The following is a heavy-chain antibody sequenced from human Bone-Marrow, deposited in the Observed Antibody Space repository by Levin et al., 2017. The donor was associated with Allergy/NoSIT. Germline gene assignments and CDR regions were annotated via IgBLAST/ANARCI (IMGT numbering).Heavy chain of an antibody. Sequence: ASVKVSCKASGYTFTSYGISWVRQAPGQGLEWMGWISAYNGNTNYAQKLQGRVTMTTDTSTSTAYMELRSLRSDDTAVYYCARNGSRDTAMELSAFDIWGQGTMVTVSS. D-gene: IGHD5-18*01. V-gene: IGHV1-18*01. CDR2: ISAYNGNT. J-gene: IGHJ3*02. CDR1: GYTFTSYG. CDR3: ARNGSRDTAMELSAFDI.